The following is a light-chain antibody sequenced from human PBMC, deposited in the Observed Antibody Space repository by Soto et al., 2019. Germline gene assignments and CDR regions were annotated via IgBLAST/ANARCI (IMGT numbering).Light chain of an antibody. CDR2: GAS. Sequence: EIVMTQSPASLSVSPGERATLSCRASQTVSSNFAWYQQKPGQAPTLLIYGASTRATVIPARFSGSGSGTEFTLTISRLQSDDFAVYYWQQYHYSPCTFGQGTKLEIK. V-gene: IGKV3-15*01. J-gene: IGKJ2*02. CDR1: QTVSSN. CDR3: QQYHYSPCT.